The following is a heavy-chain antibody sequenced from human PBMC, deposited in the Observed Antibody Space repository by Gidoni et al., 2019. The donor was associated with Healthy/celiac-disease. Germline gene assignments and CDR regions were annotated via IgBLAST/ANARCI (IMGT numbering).Heavy chain of an antibody. CDR3: ARAGGETYYYDSSGYYNAFDI. V-gene: IGHV1-3*01. CDR2: INAGNGNT. J-gene: IGHJ3*02. CDR1: GYTFTSYA. Sequence: QVQLVPSGAEVKKPGASVKVSCKASGYTFTSYAMHWVRQAPGQRLEWMGWINAGNGNTKYSQKFQGRVTITRDTSASTAYMELSSLRSEDTAVYYCARAGGETYYYDSSGYYNAFDIWGQGTMVTVSS. D-gene: IGHD3-22*01.